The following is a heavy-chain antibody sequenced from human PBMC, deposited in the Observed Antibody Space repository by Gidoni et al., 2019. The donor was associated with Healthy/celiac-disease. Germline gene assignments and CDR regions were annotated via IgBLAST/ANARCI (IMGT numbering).Heavy chain of an antibody. CDR1: GFTLSRYW. Sequence: EVQLVESGGGLVQPGGSLRLSCVASGFTLSRYWMSWVRQAPGKGLEWVANIKQDGSEKYYVDSVKGRFTISRDNAKNSLYLQMNSLRAEDTAVYYCARDHPVDLRNPYYYYYGMDVWGQGTTVTVSS. CDR3: ARDHPVDLRNPYYYYYGMDV. J-gene: IGHJ6*02. D-gene: IGHD3-9*01. CDR2: IKQDGSEK. V-gene: IGHV3-7*01.